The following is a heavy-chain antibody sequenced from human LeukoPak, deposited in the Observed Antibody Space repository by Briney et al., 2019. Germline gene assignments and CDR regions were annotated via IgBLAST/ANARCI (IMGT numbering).Heavy chain of an antibody. V-gene: IGHV4-59*01. Sequence: SETLSLTCTASGGSISSNYWTWIRQPPGKGLEWIGYIYYSGTTSYNASLKSRVTMSVDTSKNQLSLNLKSVTAADTAVYYCARDRQLVQHYWGQGTLVTVSS. CDR1: GGSISSNY. CDR2: IYYSGTT. CDR3: ARDRQLVQHY. J-gene: IGHJ4*02. D-gene: IGHD6-6*01.